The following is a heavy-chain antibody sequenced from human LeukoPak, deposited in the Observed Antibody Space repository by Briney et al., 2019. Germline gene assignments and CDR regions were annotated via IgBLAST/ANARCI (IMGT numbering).Heavy chain of an antibody. D-gene: IGHD2-15*01. Sequence: GRSLRLSCAASGFTFNSYGFHWVRQAPGKGLEWVADIWYDGSNKYYADSVKGRFTISRDNSKNTVSLQMSSLRAEDTAVYYCAKESGVYCSGGSCYLEHWGQGTLVTVSS. V-gene: IGHV3-33*06. CDR2: IWYDGSNK. CDR3: AKESGVYCSGGSCYLEH. J-gene: IGHJ4*02. CDR1: GFTFNSYG.